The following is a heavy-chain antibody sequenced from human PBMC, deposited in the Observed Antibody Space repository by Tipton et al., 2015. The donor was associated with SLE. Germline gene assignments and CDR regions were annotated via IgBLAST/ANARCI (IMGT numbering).Heavy chain of an antibody. D-gene: IGHD7-27*01. CDR3: ARVGEMMTGDKIFDY. J-gene: IGHJ4*02. Sequence: TLSLTCTVSGGSISSDDYYWSWIRQPPGKGPEWIGYIYHRGSTYYNPSLKSRVTISVDTPKNQFSLKVSSVTAADTAVYFCARVGEMMTGDKIFDYWGQGTLVTVSS. V-gene: IGHV4-30-4*01. CDR1: GGSISSDDYY. CDR2: IYHRGST.